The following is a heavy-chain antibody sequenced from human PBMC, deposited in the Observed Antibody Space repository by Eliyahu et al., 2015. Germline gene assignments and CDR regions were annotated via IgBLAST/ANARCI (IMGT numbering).Heavy chain of an antibody. CDR2: MYNGGAT. CDR3: ARDLGAYKRAFDY. CDR1: GFTVSSNY. V-gene: IGHV3-53*01. Sequence: EVQLLESGGGLIQPGGSLSLXCAASGFTVSSNYMGWVRQAPGKGLEWLSVMYNGGATYYADSVKGRFTISRDNSKNTLYLQMNSLRADDTAVYYCARDLGAYKRAFDYWGQGTLVTVSS. D-gene: IGHD3-16*01. J-gene: IGHJ4*02.